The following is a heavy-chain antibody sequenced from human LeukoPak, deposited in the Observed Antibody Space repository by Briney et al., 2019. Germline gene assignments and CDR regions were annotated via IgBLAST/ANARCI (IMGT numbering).Heavy chain of an antibody. D-gene: IGHD4-17*01. CDR3: ARQHFLYGDYQFFDY. CDR2: IIPNFGTP. J-gene: IGHJ4*02. CDR1: GGTFSTYS. Sequence: ASVKVSCKASGGTFSTYSITWVRRAPGQGLEWMGGIIPNFGTPNYAQKFQGRVTITADGSTSTVYMELSSLRSEDTAVYYCARQHFLYGDYQFFDYWGQGTLVTVSS. V-gene: IGHV1-69*01.